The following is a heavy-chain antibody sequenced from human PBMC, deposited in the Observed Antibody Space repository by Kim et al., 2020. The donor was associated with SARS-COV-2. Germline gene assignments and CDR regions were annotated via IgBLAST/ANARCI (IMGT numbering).Heavy chain of an antibody. CDR3: ARSHRALYYYGSGERMDV. V-gene: IGHV4-34*01. Sequence: SETLSLTCAVYGGSFSGYYWSWIRQPPGKGLEWIGEINHSGSTNYNPSLKSRVTISVDTSKNQFSLKLSSVTAADTAVYYCARSHRALYYYGSGERMDVWGQGTTVTVSS. CDR1: GGSFSGYY. J-gene: IGHJ6*02. CDR2: INHSGST. D-gene: IGHD3-10*01.